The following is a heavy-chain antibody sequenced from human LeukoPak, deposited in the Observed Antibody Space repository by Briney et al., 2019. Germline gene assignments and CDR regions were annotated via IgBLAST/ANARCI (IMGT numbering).Heavy chain of an antibody. CDR3: ARGAEQWLVLAFFDY. CDR2: IIPIFGTA. D-gene: IGHD6-19*01. J-gene: IGHJ4*02. Sequence: SVKVSCKASGGIFSSYAISWVRQAPGQGLEWMGGIIPIFGTANYAQKFQGRVTITADESTSTAYMELSSLRSEDMAVYYCARGAEQWLVLAFFDYWGQGTLVTVSS. CDR1: GGIFSSYA. V-gene: IGHV1-69*13.